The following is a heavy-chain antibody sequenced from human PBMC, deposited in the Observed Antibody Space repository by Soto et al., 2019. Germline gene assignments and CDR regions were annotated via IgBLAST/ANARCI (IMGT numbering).Heavy chain of an antibody. CDR3: PSDMLRGVSPIDY. J-gene: IGHJ4*02. CDR2: SSSISTYI. Sequence: GGSLRLSCAASGFNFSSYSMNWVRQAPRKRPECLSSSSSISTYIYYADSVKGRFTIPTHNAKNSLYLQMNSLRAEDTAVYYCPSDMLRGVSPIDYWGQGTLVTVSS. CDR1: GFNFSSYS. D-gene: IGHD3-10*01. V-gene: IGHV3-21*01.